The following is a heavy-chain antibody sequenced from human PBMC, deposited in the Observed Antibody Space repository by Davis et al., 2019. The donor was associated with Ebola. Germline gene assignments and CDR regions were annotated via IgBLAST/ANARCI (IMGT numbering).Heavy chain of an antibody. J-gene: IGHJ4*02. CDR2: ISYDGSNK. V-gene: IGHV3-30*03. CDR1: GFTFSSYG. Sequence: GESLKISCAASGFTFSSYGMHWVRQAPGKGLEWVAVISYDGSNKYYADSVKGRFTISRDNSKNTLYLQMSSLRPEDTAVYYCARDQEQWLVLDYWGQGTLVTVSS. CDR3: ARDQEQWLVLDY. D-gene: IGHD6-19*01.